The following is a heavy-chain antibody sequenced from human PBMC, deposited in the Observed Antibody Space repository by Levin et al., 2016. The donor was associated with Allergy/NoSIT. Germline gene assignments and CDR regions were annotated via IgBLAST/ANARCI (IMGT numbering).Heavy chain of an antibody. CDR3: ARDQLTPDNWNYVGWFDP. D-gene: IGHD1-7*01. Sequence: WIRQPPGKGLEWIGYIYYSGSTYYNPSLKSRITISMDSSKNQFSLNLSSVTAADTAVYYCARDQLTPDNWNYVGWFDPWGQGTLVTVSS. J-gene: IGHJ5*02. CDR2: IYYSGST. V-gene: IGHV4-31*02.